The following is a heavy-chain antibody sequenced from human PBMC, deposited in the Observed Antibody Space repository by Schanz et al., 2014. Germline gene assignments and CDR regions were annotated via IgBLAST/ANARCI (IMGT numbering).Heavy chain of an antibody. D-gene: IGHD6-13*01. CDR1: GGSIRSYC. J-gene: IGHJ4*02. Sequence: QVQLQESGPGLVKPSETLSLTCTVSGGSIRSYCWSWIRQPPGKGLEWIGYIYNSGSTNYNPSLKSRVTTSVDTSKNQFSLKLSSVTAADTAVYYCASSTLSRYYFDSWGQGTLVIVSS. V-gene: IGHV4-59*01. CDR2: IYNSGST. CDR3: ASSTLSRYYFDS.